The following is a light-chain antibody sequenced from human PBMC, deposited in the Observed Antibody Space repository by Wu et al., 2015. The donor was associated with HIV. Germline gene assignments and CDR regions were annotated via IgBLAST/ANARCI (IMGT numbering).Light chain of an antibody. J-gene: IGKJ1*01. Sequence: DIVMTQSPVTLAVSPGERATLSCRASQNVITNLAWYQQKPGQSPRLLFFATSTRALNIPARFSASGFGTEFTLTINNIQSEDFGFYYCQQYESRPRTFGQGTK. V-gene: IGKV3-15*01. CDR1: QNVITN. CDR3: QQYESRPRT. CDR2: ATS.